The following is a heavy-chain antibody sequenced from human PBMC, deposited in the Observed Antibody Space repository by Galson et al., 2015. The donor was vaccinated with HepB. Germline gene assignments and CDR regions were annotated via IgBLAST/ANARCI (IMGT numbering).Heavy chain of an antibody. J-gene: IGHJ4*02. Sequence: SLRLSCAASGFTFSSYAMSWVRQAPGKGLEWVSVISGSGGSTFYTDSVKGRFTISRDNTKNTLYLQMNSLRAEDTAVYYCARSWAYYFDYWGQGTLVTVSS. CDR2: ISGSGGST. V-gene: IGHV3-23*01. D-gene: IGHD3-16*01. CDR1: GFTFSSYA. CDR3: ARSWAYYFDY.